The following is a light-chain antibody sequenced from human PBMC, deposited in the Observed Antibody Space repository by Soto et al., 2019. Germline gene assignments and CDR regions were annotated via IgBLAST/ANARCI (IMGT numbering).Light chain of an antibody. CDR1: QSVSSGY. V-gene: IGKV3-20*01. CDR2: GAS. Sequence: EIVLTQSPGTLSLSPGERATLSCRASQSVSSGYVAWYQVKPGQAPRLLIYGASSRATGSPDRFSGSGSGTDFTLTISRLEPEDLAMYFCQQYGNPLQTFGQGTKVEF. CDR3: QQYGNPLQT. J-gene: IGKJ1*01.